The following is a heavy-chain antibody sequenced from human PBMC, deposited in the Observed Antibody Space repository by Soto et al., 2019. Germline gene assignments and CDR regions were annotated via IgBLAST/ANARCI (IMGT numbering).Heavy chain of an antibody. CDR1: GFTFSSYG. Sequence: GGSLRLSCAASGFTFSSYGMHWVRQAPGKGLEWVAVISYDGSNKYYADSVKGRFTISRDNSKNTLYLQMNSLRAEDTAVYYCAKEGTGYWFDPWGQGTLVTVSS. V-gene: IGHV3-30*18. CDR3: AKEGTGYWFDP. J-gene: IGHJ5*02. CDR2: ISYDGSNK. D-gene: IGHD1-1*01.